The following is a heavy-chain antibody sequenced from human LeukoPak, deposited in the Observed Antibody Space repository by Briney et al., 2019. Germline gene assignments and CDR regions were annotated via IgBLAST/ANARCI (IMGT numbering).Heavy chain of an antibody. D-gene: IGHD6-13*01. V-gene: IGHV4-34*01. J-gene: IGHJ5*02. CDR1: GYSISSGYY. CDR3: ARLHPYSSSWGSHNWFDP. Sequence: SETLSLTCAVSGYSISSGYYWSWIRQPPGKGLEWIGEINHSGSTNYNPSLKSRVTISVDTSKNQFPLKLSSVTAADTAVYYCARLHPYSSSWGSHNWFDPWGQGTLVTVSS. CDR2: INHSGST.